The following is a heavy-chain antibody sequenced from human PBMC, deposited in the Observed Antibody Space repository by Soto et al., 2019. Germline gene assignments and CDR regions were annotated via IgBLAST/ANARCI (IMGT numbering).Heavy chain of an antibody. CDR3: SSRSVPGYSYGEGFDY. CDR2: ITYDGSNQ. D-gene: IGHD5-18*01. CDR1: GFAFSTYT. Sequence: GGSLRLSCAASGFAFSTYTMHWVRQAPGKGLEWVALITYDGSNQHYADSVKGRFTISRENSKNTLYLQMNSLRPEGTAVYYCSSRSVPGYSYGEGFDYWGQGTLVTVSS. V-gene: IGHV3-30-3*01. J-gene: IGHJ4*02.